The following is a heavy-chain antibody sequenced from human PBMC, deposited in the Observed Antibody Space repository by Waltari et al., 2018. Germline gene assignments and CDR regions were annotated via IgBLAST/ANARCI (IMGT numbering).Heavy chain of an antibody. V-gene: IGHV3-7*01. Sequence: DVQPVESGGGLVQPGGSLRPPCDVSGFRTEWLDRARQAPGKGLQWVANINEDGGEKYYLDSVKGRFTISRDNAKKLVYLEMNTLRAEDTATYYCSKRLEIWGRGTMVAVS. CDR2: INEDGGEK. J-gene: IGHJ3*02. CDR1: GFRTEW. CDR3: SKRLEI.